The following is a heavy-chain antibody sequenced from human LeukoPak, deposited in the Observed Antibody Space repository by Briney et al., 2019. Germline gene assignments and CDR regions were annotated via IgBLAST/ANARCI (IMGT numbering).Heavy chain of an antibody. CDR3: AKQMVERPHYYYMDV. J-gene: IGHJ6*03. V-gene: IGHV3-30*02. D-gene: IGHD2-15*01. Sequence: GGSLRLSCAASGFIFSSFGMHWVRHAPGKGLEWGAFIQDDESNKFYADSVKGRFTISRDNSKNTLFLQMNSLRPEDTALYYCAKQMVERPHYYYMDVWGKGTAVTVSS. CDR1: GFIFSSFG. CDR2: IQDDESNK.